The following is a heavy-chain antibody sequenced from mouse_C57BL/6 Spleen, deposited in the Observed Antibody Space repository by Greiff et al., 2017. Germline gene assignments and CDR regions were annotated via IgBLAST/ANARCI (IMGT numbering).Heavy chain of an antibody. Sequence: QVQLQQPGAELVKPGASVKMSCKASGYTFTSYWITWVKQRPGQGLEWIGDIYPGSGSTTYNEKFKSKATLTVDTSSSTAYMQLSSLTSEDAAVYYCAREDRYFDVWGTGTTVTVSS. V-gene: IGHV1-55*01. CDR1: GYTFTSYW. CDR3: AREDRYFDV. J-gene: IGHJ1*03. CDR2: IYPGSGST.